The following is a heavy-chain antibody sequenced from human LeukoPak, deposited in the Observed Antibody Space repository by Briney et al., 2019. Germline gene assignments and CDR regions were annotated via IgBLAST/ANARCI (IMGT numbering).Heavy chain of an antibody. D-gene: IGHD3-22*01. CDR3: ARDGDLYYYDSYMDV. J-gene: IGHJ6*03. CDR1: GFTFSSYS. Sequence: PGASLSLSCAASGFTFSSYSMNWIRPAPGKGLEWVSYISSSSSTIYYADSVKGRFTISRDNAKNSLYLQMNSLRAEDTAVYYCARDGDLYYYDSYMDVWGKGTTVTVSS. CDR2: ISSSSSTI. V-gene: IGHV3-48*01.